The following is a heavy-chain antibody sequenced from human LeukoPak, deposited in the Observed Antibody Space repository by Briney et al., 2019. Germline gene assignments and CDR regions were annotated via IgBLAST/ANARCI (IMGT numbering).Heavy chain of an antibody. CDR2: INPSGGST. CDR1: GYTFTSYY. V-gene: IGHV1-46*01. Sequence: VASVKVSCKASGYTFTSYYMHWVRQAPGQGLEWMGIINPSGGSTSYAQKFQGRVTMTRDTSTSTVYMELSSLRSEDTAVYYCARDLMDIVVVVAPCYYGMDVWGQGTTVAVSS. D-gene: IGHD2-15*01. J-gene: IGHJ6*02. CDR3: ARDLMDIVVVVAPCYYGMDV.